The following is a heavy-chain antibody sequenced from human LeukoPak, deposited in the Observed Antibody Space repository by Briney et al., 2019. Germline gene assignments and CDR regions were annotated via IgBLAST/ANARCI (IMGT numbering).Heavy chain of an antibody. CDR1: GFTFSNYD. D-gene: IGHD3-10*01. Sequence: GGSLRLSCAASGFTFSNYDMSWVRQAPGKGLEWVSAISGSGGSTYYADSVKGRFTISRDNSKNTLYLQMNSLRAEDTAVYYCAKEGPYYYGSGSMMDVWGKGTTVTISS. J-gene: IGHJ6*04. CDR3: AKEGPYYYGSGSMMDV. CDR2: ISGSGGST. V-gene: IGHV3-23*01.